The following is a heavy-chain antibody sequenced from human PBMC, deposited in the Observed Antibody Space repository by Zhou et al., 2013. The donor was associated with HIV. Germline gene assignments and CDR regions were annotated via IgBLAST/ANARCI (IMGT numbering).Heavy chain of an antibody. D-gene: IGHD6-13*01. CDR3: AREVRIAAAGTYYYYMDV. Sequence: QVQLVQSGAEVKKPGASVKVSCKASGYTFTGYYMHWVRQAPGQGLEWMGWINPNSGGTNYAQKFQGRVTMTRDTSISTAYMELSRLRSDDTAVYYCAREVRIAAAGTYYYYMDVWGKGTTVTVSS. CDR2: INPNSGGT. J-gene: IGHJ6*03. V-gene: IGHV1-2*02. CDR1: GYTFTGYY.